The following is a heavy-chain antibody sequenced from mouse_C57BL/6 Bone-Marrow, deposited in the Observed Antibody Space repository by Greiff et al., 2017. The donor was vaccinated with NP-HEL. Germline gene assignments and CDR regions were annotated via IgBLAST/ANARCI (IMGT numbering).Heavy chain of an antibody. V-gene: IGHV14-4*01. J-gene: IGHJ3*01. D-gene: IGHD2-1*01. Sequence: VQLQQSGAELVRPGASVKLSCTASGFNITDDYMHWVKQRPEQGLEWIGWIDPENGDTEYASKFQGKATITADTSSNTAYLQLSSLTSEDTAVYYCTTPIYYGNYAWFAYWGQGTLVTVSA. CDR1: GFNITDDY. CDR3: TTPIYYGNYAWFAY. CDR2: IDPENGDT.